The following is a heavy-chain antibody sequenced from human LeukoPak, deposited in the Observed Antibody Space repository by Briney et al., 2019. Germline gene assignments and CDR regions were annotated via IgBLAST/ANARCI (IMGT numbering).Heavy chain of an antibody. CDR1: GYTFTGYY. CDR3: ASTIIVGATTVDAFDI. J-gene: IGHJ3*02. Sequence: AAVKVSCKASGYTFTGYYMHWVRQAPGQGREGMGWINPNSGGTNYAQKFQGRVTITRDRAISTAYMELSRLRSDDTAVYYCASTIIVGATTVDAFDIWGQGTMVTVSS. D-gene: IGHD1-26*01. V-gene: IGHV1-2*02. CDR2: INPNSGGT.